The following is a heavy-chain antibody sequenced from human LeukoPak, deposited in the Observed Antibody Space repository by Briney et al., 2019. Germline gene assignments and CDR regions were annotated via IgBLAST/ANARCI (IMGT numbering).Heavy chain of an antibody. D-gene: IGHD5-12*01. CDR3: AKDRSPEYDYWTGYLHGGCEY. V-gene: IGHV3-23*01. CDR2: ISGTGDNS. CDR1: GFAFSSYD. Sequence: AGGSLRLSCAASGFAFSSYDMNWVRKAAGKGLEWVSQISGTGDNSDYADSVKGRFTITRDNSKNTLYLQMNSLRTEDTALYYCAKDRSPEYDYWTGYLHGGCEYWGQGTLVTVSS. J-gene: IGHJ4*02.